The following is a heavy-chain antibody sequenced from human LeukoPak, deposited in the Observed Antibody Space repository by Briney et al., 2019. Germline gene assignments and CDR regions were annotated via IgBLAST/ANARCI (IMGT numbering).Heavy chain of an antibody. CDR3: ARPPLN. J-gene: IGHJ4*02. Sequence: GGSLRLSCAASGFTFSTYAMHWVRQAPGKGLEWVGRTRNKANSYTTEYAASVKGRFTISRDDSKNSLYLQMNSLKTEDTAVYYCARPPLNWGQGTLVTVSS. CDR2: TRNKANSYTT. V-gene: IGHV3-72*01. CDR1: GFTFSTYA.